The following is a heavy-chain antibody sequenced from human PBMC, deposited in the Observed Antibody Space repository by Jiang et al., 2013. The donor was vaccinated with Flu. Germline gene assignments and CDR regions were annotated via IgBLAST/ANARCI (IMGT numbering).Heavy chain of an antibody. CDR3: ATTRLLVNWQGRSDFGYFLH. Sequence: SGSGLVKPSETLSVTCAVSGASISSYYWSWIRQPPGKGLEWIGHVYHTGSTNYNASLKSRVTFSVDTSKNELSLRLTSVTAADTAVYYCATTRLLVNWQGRSDFGYFLHWGQGTLVNVSP. CDR1: GASISSYY. J-gene: IGHJ1*01. V-gene: IGHV4-59*08. CDR2: VYHTGST. D-gene: IGHD2/OR15-2a*01.